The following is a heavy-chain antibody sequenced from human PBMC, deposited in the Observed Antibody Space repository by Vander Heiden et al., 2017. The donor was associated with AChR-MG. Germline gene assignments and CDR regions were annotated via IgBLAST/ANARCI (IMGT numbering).Heavy chain of an antibody. Sequence: EVQLVQSGAEVKKPGESLKISCQGSGSRFTSYWIGWGRQMPGKGLEWMGIIYPGDSDTRYSPSFQGQVTISADKSISTAYLQWSSLKASDTAMYYCARVNYYYYYYMDVWGKGTTVTVSS. CDR1: GSRFTSYW. CDR3: ARVNYYYYYYMDV. J-gene: IGHJ6*03. V-gene: IGHV5-51*01. CDR2: IYPGDSDT.